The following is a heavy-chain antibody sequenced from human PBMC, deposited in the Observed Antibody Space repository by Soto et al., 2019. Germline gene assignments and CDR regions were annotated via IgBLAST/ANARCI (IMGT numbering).Heavy chain of an antibody. Sequence: ASVKVSCKASGYTFTSYGISWVRQAPGQGLEWMGWISAYNGITNYAQKLQGRVTITTDTSTSTAYMELRSLRSDDTAVYYCARAVVYGGNSGDAFDIWGQGTMVTVSS. J-gene: IGHJ3*02. CDR3: ARAVVYGGNSGDAFDI. CDR2: ISAYNGIT. V-gene: IGHV1-18*01. D-gene: IGHD2-21*02. CDR1: GYTFTSYG.